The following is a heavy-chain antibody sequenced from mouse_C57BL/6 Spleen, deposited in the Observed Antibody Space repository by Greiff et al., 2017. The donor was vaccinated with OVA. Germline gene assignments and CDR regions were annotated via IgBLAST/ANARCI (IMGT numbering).Heavy chain of an antibody. CDR2: ILPGSGST. V-gene: IGHV1-9*01. Sequence: QVQLKESGAELMKPGASVKLSCKATGYTFTGYWIEWVKQRPGHGLEWIGEILPGSGSTNYNEKFKGKATFTADTSSNTAYMQLSSLTTEDSAIEYCARSFYYSNLWFAYWGQGTLVTVSA. D-gene: IGHD2-5*01. CDR3: ARSFYYSNLWFAY. J-gene: IGHJ3*01. CDR1: GYTFTGYW.